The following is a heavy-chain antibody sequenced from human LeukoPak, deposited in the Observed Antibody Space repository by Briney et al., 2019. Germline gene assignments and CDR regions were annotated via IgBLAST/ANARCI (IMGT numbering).Heavy chain of an antibody. CDR2: IKSKTDRGTT. CDR1: GFTFSNAW. CDR3: ASGEWELLEY. J-gene: IGHJ4*02. D-gene: IGHD1-26*01. V-gene: IGHV3-15*01. Sequence: PGGSLRLYCAASGFTFSNAWMSWVRQAQGKGREWVGRIKSKTDRGTTDYAGFVKGRFSISRDDSKNTLSLQMNSLKTEDTAVYYCASGEWELLEYWGQGTLVTVSS.